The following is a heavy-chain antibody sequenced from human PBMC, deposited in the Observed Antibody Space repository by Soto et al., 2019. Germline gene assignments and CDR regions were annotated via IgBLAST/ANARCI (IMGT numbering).Heavy chain of an antibody. D-gene: IGHD3-22*01. V-gene: IGHV3-33*06. CDR2: IWYDGSNK. CDR1: GFTFSSYG. J-gene: IGHJ4*02. CDR3: AKDRQVGDSITMIVVAQTYYFDY. Sequence: GGSLRLSCAASGFTFSSYGMHWVRQAPGKGLEWVAVIWYDGSNKYYADSVKGRFTISRDNSKNTLYLQMNSLRAEDTAVYYCAKDRQVGDSITMIVVAQTYYFDYWGQGTLVTVSS.